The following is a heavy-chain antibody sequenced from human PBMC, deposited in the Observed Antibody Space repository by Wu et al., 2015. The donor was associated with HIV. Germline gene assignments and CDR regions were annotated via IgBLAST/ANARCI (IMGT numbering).Heavy chain of an antibody. CDR1: GYTFTGYY. CDR2: TNPNSGGT. CDR3: ARDYYDVLTTYSHYFFDL. Sequence: QVQLVQSGAEVKKPGASVKVSCKASGYTFTGYYMHWLRQAPGQGLEWMGWTNPNSGGTNCAQKFQGRVTLTRDTSITTAYMEMSGLRSDDTAVYYCARDYYDVLTTYSHYFFDLWGQGTLVTVSS. V-gene: IGHV1-2*02. D-gene: IGHD3-9*01. J-gene: IGHJ4*02.